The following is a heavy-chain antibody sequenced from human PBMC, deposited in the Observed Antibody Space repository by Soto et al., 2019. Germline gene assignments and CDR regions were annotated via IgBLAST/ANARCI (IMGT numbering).Heavy chain of an antibody. D-gene: IGHD5-12*01. CDR1: GFTFSNYA. CDR2: ISPEGRNK. J-gene: IGHJ3*02. CDR3: ARDADGYALYI. V-gene: IGHV3-30*04. Sequence: QVQLVESGGGVVQPGSSLRLSCAASGFTFSNYAIHWVRQAPGKGLEWVSMISPEGRNKYYADSLQGRFTISRDNSKNTGYLKMNSLRSEARAVYYGARDADGYALYIWGHGNMDAV.